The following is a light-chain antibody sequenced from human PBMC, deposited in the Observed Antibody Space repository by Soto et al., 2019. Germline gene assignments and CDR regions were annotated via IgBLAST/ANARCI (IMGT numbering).Light chain of an antibody. CDR2: EVS. CDR3: SSFAVSSYV. V-gene: IGLV2-8*01. Sequence: QSALTQPPSASGSPGQSVTISCTGTSSDVGGYNSVSWYQQHPGKAPKLMIYEVSKRPSGVPDRFSGSKSGNTASLTVSGLRAEDEADYYCSSFAVSSYVFGTGTKLTVL. CDR1: SSDVGGYNS. J-gene: IGLJ1*01.